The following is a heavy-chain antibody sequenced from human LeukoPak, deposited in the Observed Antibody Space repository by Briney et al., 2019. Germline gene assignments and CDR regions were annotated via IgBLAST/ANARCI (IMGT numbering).Heavy chain of an antibody. V-gene: IGHV5-51*01. J-gene: IGHJ4*02. CDR2: ISPGNSDT. CDR1: GYIFTNSW. Sequence: GEFLKISCKGSGYIFTNSWIGWVRQMPGKGLEWMGIISPGNSDTRYSPSFQGQVTISADKSISTAYLQWSSLKASDTAKYYCATESYGSGRNWGQGTLVTVSS. CDR3: ATESYGSGRN. D-gene: IGHD3-10*01.